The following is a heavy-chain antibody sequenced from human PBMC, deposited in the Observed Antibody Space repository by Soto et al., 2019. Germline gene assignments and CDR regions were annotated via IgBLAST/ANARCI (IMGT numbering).Heavy chain of an antibody. D-gene: IGHD2-8*02. CDR2: IDWDDDK. J-gene: IGHJ6*03. V-gene: IGHV2-70*11. CDR1: GFSLSTSGMC. Sequence: SGPTLVNPTQTLTLTCTFSGFSLSTSGMCVSWIRQPPGKALEWLARIDWDDDKYYSTSLKTRLTISKDTSKNQVGLTMTNIVAVDTATYYCARILRGVGCSSYYYYMDVWGKGTTVTVSS. CDR3: ARILRGVGCSSYYYYMDV.